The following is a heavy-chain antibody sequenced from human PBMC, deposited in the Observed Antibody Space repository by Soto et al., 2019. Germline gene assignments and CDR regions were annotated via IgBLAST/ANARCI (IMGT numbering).Heavy chain of an antibody. CDR2: TYYRSRWYN. J-gene: IGHJ6*03. CDR1: GDSVSSNSAA. Sequence: QVPLQESGPGLVKPSQTLSLTCAISGDSVSSNSAAWNWIRLSPSRGLEWLARTYYRSRWYNDYAVSVRSRITVNPDTSKNQFSLQLTSVTLEDTAVYYCAGTTSHQWYYMDVWGKGTTVTVSS. CDR3: AGTTSHQWYYMDV. V-gene: IGHV6-1*01. D-gene: IGHD1-7*01.